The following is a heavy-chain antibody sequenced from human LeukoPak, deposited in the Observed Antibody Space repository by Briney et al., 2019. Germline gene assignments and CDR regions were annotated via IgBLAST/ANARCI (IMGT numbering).Heavy chain of an antibody. CDR3: TTLYGSGSYY. D-gene: IGHD3-10*01. V-gene: IGHV3-15*01. J-gene: IGHJ4*02. CDR1: GFTFTNAW. CDR2: IRSKTDGGTT. Sequence: GGSLRLSCAASGFTFTNAWMTWVRQAPGKGLEWVGRIRSKTDGGTTDYAAPVKGRFTISRDDSKNTLYLQINSLKTEDTAVYYSTTLYGSGSYYWGQGTLVTVSS.